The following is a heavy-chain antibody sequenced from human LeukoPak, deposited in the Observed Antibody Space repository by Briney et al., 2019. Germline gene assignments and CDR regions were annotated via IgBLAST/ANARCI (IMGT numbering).Heavy chain of an antibody. D-gene: IGHD4-17*01. CDR2: IIPILGIA. V-gene: IGHV1-69*04. J-gene: IGHJ4*02. CDR3: ARDGFYGDYVAD. CDR1: GGTFSSYA. Sequence: ASVEVSCKASGGTFSSYAISWVRQAPGQGLEWMGRIIPILGIANYAQKFQGRVTITADKSTSTAYMELSSLRSEDTAVYYCARDGFYGDYVADWGQGTLVTVSS.